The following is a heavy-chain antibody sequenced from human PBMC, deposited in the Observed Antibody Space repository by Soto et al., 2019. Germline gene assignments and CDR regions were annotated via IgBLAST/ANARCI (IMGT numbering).Heavy chain of an antibody. V-gene: IGHV3-48*02. Sequence: GSLRLSCAASGFTFSSYSMNWVRQAPGKGLEWVSYISSSSSTIYYADSVKGRFAISRDNAKNSLYLQMNSLRDEDTAVYYCARDREGYYDSSGTFDYWGQGTLVTVSS. D-gene: IGHD3-22*01. CDR2: ISSSSSTI. J-gene: IGHJ4*02. CDR1: GFTFSSYS. CDR3: ARDREGYYDSSGTFDY.